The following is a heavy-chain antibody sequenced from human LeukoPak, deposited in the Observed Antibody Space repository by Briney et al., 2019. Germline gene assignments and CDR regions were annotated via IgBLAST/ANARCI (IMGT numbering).Heavy chain of an antibody. Sequence: GGSVRLSCASSAFNFTAYWMHWVRQDRRQGRLWVARINSDGTTTNYADSVKGRFTISRDNAKNTLFLQMNSLRAEDTAVYFCAVSNGGYGPWGQGALVTVSS. CDR1: AFNFTAYW. D-gene: IGHD5-12*01. J-gene: IGHJ5*02. CDR3: AVSNGGYGP. CDR2: INSDGTTT. V-gene: IGHV3-74*01.